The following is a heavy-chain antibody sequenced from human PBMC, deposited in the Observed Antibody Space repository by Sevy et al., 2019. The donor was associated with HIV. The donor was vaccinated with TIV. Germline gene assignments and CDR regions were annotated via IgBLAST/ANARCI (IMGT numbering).Heavy chain of an antibody. CDR1: GFSFSDYW. D-gene: IGHD3-10*01. CDR2: MRQDGREK. V-gene: IGHV3-7*03. J-gene: IGHJ4*02. Sequence: GGSLRLSCEASGFSFSDYWMTWVRQAPGKGLEWVANMRQDGREKYYVDSVKGRFTISRDNAKNPLYLQMNSLRAEETAVYYWARGVFGSGSRLGLGYWGQGTLVTVSS. CDR3: ARGVFGSGSRLGLGY.